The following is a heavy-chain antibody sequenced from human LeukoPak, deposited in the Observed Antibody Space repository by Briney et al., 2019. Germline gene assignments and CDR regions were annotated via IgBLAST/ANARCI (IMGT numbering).Heavy chain of an antibody. CDR2: IYDSGST. D-gene: IGHD3-10*02. V-gene: IGHV3-53*01. CDR3: ARDLVLNPYFDY. J-gene: IGHJ4*02. Sequence: GGSLRLSCAASGFTVSSNYINWVRQAPGRGLEWVSVIYDSGSTYYADSVKGRFTISRDNAKNSLYLQMNSLRAEDTAVYYCARDLVLNPYFDYWGQGTLVTVSS. CDR1: GFTVSSNY.